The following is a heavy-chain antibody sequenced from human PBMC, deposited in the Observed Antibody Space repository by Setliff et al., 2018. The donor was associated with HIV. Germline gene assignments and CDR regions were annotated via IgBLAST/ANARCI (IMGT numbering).Heavy chain of an antibody. D-gene: IGHD2-8*01. V-gene: IGHV4-59*01. CDR2: IYVYNSERT. CDR3: ARSRPRSMDFYMDV. J-gene: IGHJ6*03. Sequence: PSETLSLTCTVSGGSISTYFWTWIRQPPGKGLEWIGYIYVYNSERTNYNPSPTSRVTISVDTSRNQFSLKLTSVTAADTAVYYCARSRPRSMDFYMDVWGKGTTVTVSS. CDR1: GGSISTYF.